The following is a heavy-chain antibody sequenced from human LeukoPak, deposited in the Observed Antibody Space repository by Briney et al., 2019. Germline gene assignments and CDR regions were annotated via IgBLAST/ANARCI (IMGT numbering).Heavy chain of an antibody. V-gene: IGHV3-33*01. Sequence: PGRSLRLSCAASGFTFSSYGMHWVRQAPGKGLEWVAVIWYDGSNKYYADSVKGRFTISRDNSKNTLYLQMNSLRAEDTAVYYCARGGRSGYNYWESAFDIWGQGTMVTVSS. J-gene: IGHJ3*02. CDR3: ARGGRSGYNYWESAFDI. CDR1: GFTFSSYG. CDR2: IWYDGSNK. D-gene: IGHD5-24*01.